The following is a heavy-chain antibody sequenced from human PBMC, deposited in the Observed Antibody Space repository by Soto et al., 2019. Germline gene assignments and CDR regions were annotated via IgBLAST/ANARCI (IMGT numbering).Heavy chain of an antibody. J-gene: IGHJ4*02. CDR1: GGSISSYY. Sequence: LSLTCTVSGGSISSYYWSWIRQPPGKGLEWIGNIYYSGSTYYNPSLKSRVTISVDTSKNQFSLKLSSVTAADTAVYYCARQRKYSYGYFDYWGQGTLVTVSS. CDR2: IYYSGST. CDR3: ARQRKYSYGYFDY. V-gene: IGHV4-59*08. D-gene: IGHD5-18*01.